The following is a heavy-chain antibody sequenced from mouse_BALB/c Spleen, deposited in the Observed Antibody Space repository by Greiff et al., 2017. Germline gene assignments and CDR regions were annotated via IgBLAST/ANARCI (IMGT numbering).Heavy chain of an antibody. CDR3: ARDSLITTGYYAMDY. D-gene: IGHD2-4*01. V-gene: IGHV2-6-7*01. CDR2: IWGDGST. CDR1: GFSLTGYG. J-gene: IGHJ4*01. Sequence: QVQLKESGPGLVAPSQSLSITCTVSGFSLTGYGVNWVRQPPGKGLEWLGMIWGDGSTDYNSALKSRLSISKDNSKSQVFLKMNSLQTDDTARYYCARDSLITTGYYAMDYWGQGTSVTVSS.